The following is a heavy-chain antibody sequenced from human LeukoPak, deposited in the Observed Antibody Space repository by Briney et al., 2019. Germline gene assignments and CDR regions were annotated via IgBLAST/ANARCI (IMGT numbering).Heavy chain of an antibody. Sequence: EPSETLSLTCTVSGGSISSYYWSWIRQPPGKGLEWIGYIYYSGSTNYNPSLKSRVTISVDTSKNQFSLKLSSVTAADTAVYYCARDNWNYGSSMDVWGQGTTVTVSS. V-gene: IGHV4-59*01. CDR2: IYYSGST. CDR1: GGSISSYY. D-gene: IGHD1-7*01. CDR3: ARDNWNYGSSMDV. J-gene: IGHJ6*02.